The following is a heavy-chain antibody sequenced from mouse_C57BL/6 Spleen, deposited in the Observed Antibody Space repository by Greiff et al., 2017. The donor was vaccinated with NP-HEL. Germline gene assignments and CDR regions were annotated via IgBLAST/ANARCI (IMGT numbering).Heavy chain of an antibody. D-gene: IGHD1-1*01. J-gene: IGHJ4*01. V-gene: IGHV5-17*01. CDR2: ISSGSSTI. Sequence: EVQGVESGGGLVKPGGSLKLSCAASGFTFSDYGMHWVRQAPEKGLEWVAYISSGSSTIYYADTVKGRFTISRDNAKNTLFLQMTSLRSEDTAMYYCASPITTVVATDYAMDYWGQGTSVTVSS. CDR1: GFTFSDYG. CDR3: ASPITTVVATDYAMDY.